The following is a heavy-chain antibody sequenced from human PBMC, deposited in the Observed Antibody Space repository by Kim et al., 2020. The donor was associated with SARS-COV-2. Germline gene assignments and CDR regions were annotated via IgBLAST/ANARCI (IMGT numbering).Heavy chain of an antibody. Sequence: ASVKVSCKASGYTFTSYGISWVRQAPGQGLEWMGWISAYNGNTNYAQKLQGRVTMTTDTSTSTAYMELRSLRSDDTAVYYCARHPPGRYFDWLSPLDYWGQGTLVTVSS. V-gene: IGHV1-18*01. D-gene: IGHD3-9*01. CDR3: ARHPPGRYFDWLSPLDY. CDR1: GYTFTSYG. J-gene: IGHJ4*02. CDR2: ISAYNGNT.